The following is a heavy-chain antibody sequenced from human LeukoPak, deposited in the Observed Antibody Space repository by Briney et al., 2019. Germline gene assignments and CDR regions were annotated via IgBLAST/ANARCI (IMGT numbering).Heavy chain of an antibody. CDR1: GFTFSSYW. CDR3: ARDPEAVAGCYFDY. J-gene: IGHJ4*02. CDR2: IKQDGSEK. Sequence: PGGSLRLSCAASGFTFSSYWMSWVRQAPGKGLEWVANIKQDGSEKYYVDSVKGRFTISRDNAKNSLYLQMNSLRAEDTAVYYCARDPEAVAGCYFDYWGQGTLVTVSS. D-gene: IGHD6-19*01. V-gene: IGHV3-7*01.